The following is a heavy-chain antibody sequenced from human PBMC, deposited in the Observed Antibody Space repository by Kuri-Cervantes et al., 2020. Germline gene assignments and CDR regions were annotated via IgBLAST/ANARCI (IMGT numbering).Heavy chain of an antibody. D-gene: IGHD3-10*01. CDR1: GFTFSSFA. CDR2: ISGSGSST. Sequence: GESLKISCAASGFTFSSFAMTWVRQAPGKGLEWVSAISGSGSSTYYADSVKGRFTISRDNSKNTLYLQMNSLRAEDTAVYYCAKQTGWDIRGVIFADAFDIWGQGTMVTVSS. CDR3: AKQTGWDIRGVIFADAFDI. J-gene: IGHJ3*02. V-gene: IGHV3-23*01.